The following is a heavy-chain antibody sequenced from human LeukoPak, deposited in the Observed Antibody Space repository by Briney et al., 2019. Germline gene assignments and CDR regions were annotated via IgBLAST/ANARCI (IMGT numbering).Heavy chain of an antibody. CDR1: GFRFSNYA. CDR2: INHSGST. Sequence: GSLRLSCTASGFRFSNYAMNWVRQPPGKGLEWIGEINHSGSTNYNPSLKSRVTISVDTSKNQFSLKLSSVTAADTAVYYCARRGKERWLHHPYGYWGQGTLVTVSS. D-gene: IGHD5-24*01. CDR3: ARRGKERWLHHPYGY. J-gene: IGHJ4*02. V-gene: IGHV4-34*01.